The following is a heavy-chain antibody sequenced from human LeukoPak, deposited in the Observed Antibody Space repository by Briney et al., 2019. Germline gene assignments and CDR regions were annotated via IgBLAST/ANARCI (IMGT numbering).Heavy chain of an antibody. Sequence: GGSLRLSCAASGVTLSSYAMNWVRQAPGKGLEWVSVISGSGGSTNYADSVKGRFTISRDNSKNTLYLQMNSLRAEDTAVYYCAKPEDRYSSPDYWGQGTLVTVSS. CDR3: AKPEDRYSSPDY. D-gene: IGHD6-13*01. CDR1: GVTLSSYA. J-gene: IGHJ4*02. V-gene: IGHV3-23*01. CDR2: ISGSGGST.